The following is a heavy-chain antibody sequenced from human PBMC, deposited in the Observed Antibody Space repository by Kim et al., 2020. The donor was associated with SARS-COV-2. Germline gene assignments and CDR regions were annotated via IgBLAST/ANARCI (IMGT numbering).Heavy chain of an antibody. V-gene: IGHV3-7*03. CDR3: ARDLSRAYYYGSGSDFDY. Sequence: GGSLRRSCAASGFTFSSYWMSWVRQAPGKGLEWVANIKQDGSEKYYVDSVKGRFTISRDNAKNSLYLQMNSLRAEDTAVYYCARDLSRAYYYGSGSDFDYWGQGTLVTVSS. CDR2: IKQDGSEK. D-gene: IGHD3-10*01. J-gene: IGHJ4*02. CDR1: GFTFSSYW.